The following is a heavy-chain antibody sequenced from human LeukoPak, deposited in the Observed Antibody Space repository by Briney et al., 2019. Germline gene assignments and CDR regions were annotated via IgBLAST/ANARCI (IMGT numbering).Heavy chain of an antibody. CDR1: GGSISNYY. Sequence: KPSETLSLTCTVSGGSISNYYWSWIRQPPGKGLEWIGYIYYSGSTNYNPSLKSRVTISVDTSKNQFSLKLSSVAAADTAVYYCARRSEVPAANYYYYYYMDVWGKGTTVTVSS. V-gene: IGHV4-59*08. CDR2: IYYSGST. D-gene: IGHD2-2*01. J-gene: IGHJ6*03. CDR3: ARRSEVPAANYYYYYYMDV.